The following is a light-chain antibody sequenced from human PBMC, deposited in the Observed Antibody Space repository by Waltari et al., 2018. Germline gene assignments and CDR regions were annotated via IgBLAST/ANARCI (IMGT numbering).Light chain of an antibody. CDR1: SSAVGRSNY. V-gene: IGLV2-14*03. Sequence: QSALTQPASVSGSPGQSITISCTGTSSAVGRSNYVSWYQQHPGKAPKLMIYDVSNRPSGVSNRFSGSKSGNTASLTISGLQAEDEADYYCSSYTSSSTPLVFGTGTKVTVL. CDR3: SSYTSSSTPLV. CDR2: DVS. J-gene: IGLJ1*01.